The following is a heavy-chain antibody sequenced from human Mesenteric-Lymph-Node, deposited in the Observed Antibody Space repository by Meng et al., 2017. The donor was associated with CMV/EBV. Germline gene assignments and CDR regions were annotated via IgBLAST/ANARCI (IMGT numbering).Heavy chain of an antibody. J-gene: IGHJ6*02. CDR1: EFTFSTYT. CDR2: ISSRSSTI. V-gene: IGHV3-48*04. Sequence: GGSLRLSCAASEFTFSTYTMNWVRQAPGKGLEWVSYISSRSSTISYADSVKGRFTVSRDNAKNSLYLQVNSLRAEDTAVYYCARLRYYGMDVWGQGTTVTVSS. D-gene: IGHD3-16*01. CDR3: ARLRYYGMDV.